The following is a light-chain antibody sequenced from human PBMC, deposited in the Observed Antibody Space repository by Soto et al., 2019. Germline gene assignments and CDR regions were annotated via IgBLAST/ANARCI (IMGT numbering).Light chain of an antibody. CDR1: QDISTF. J-gene: IGKJ5*01. V-gene: IGKV1-5*01. Sequence: DIQMTQSPSTLSASVGDRVTISCRASQDISTFLAWYQHKPGKAPKLLIYDAPTLQTGVPSRFRGSGSGTDFTLTINNLEPEDFAVYYCQVRTNWSIAFGRGTRLEIK. CDR3: QVRTNWSIA. CDR2: DAP.